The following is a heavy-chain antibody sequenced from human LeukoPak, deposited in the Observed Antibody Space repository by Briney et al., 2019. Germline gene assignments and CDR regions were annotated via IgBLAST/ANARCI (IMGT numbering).Heavy chain of an antibody. D-gene: IGHD6-6*01. CDR1: GFTFSSYA. CDR2: ISGSGGSL. J-gene: IGHJ4*02. V-gene: IGHV3-23*01. CDR3: AKDRSPYSNSPRLDY. Sequence: GGSLRLSCAASGFTFSSYAMSWVRQAPGKGLEWVSAISGSGGSLYYADSVKGRFTISRDSSKNTLYLQMNSLRAEDTAVYYCAKDRSPYSNSPRLDYWGQGTLVTVSS.